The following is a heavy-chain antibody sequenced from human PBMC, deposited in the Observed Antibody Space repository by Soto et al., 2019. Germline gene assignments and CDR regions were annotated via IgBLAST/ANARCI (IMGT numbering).Heavy chain of an antibody. D-gene: IGHD6-6*01. Sequence: SETLSLTCAVSGGSISSGGYSWSWIRQPPGKGLEWIGYNYYSGITYYNPSLKSRVTISLDTSKNQFSLKLSSVTAADTAVYYCARGSSIAGLYYGMDVWGQGTTVNVSS. V-gene: IGHV4-30-2*05. CDR2: NYYSGIT. CDR3: ARGSSIAGLYYGMDV. J-gene: IGHJ6*02. CDR1: GGSISSGGYS.